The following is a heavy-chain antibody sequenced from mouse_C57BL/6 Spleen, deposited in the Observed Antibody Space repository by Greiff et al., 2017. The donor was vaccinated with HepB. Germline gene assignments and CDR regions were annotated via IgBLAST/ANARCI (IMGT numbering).Heavy chain of an antibody. Sequence: DVMLVESGGGLVKPGGSLKLSCAASGFTFSSYAMSWVRQTPEKRLEWVATISDGGSYTYYPDNVKGRFTISRDNAKNNLYLQMSHLKSEDTAMYYCAREGLRPDWYFDVWGTGTTVTVSS. J-gene: IGHJ1*03. CDR2: ISDGGSYT. CDR1: GFTFSSYA. D-gene: IGHD1-2*01. CDR3: AREGLRPDWYFDV. V-gene: IGHV5-4*03.